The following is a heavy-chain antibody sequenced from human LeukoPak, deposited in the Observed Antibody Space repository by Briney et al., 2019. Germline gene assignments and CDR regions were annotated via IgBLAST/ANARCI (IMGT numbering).Heavy chain of an antibody. CDR2: INPHSGGT. CDR1: GYTFTRYY. D-gene: IGHD3-22*01. V-gene: IGHV1-2*02. Sequence: ASVKISCETSGYTFTRYYMHCVRHPPGQGLVGMRWINPHSGGTNYAQKCQGRVTMAKDQSISAAYMELSRLRSDDTAVYYCAREVQLYYESSGYYDCDFWGRGTGVSVFS. J-gene: IGHJ4*02. CDR3: AREVQLYYESSGYYDCDF.